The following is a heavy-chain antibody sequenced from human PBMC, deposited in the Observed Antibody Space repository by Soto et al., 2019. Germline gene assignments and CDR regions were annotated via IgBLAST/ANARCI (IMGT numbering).Heavy chain of an antibody. V-gene: IGHV3-23*01. CDR1: GFTFSNFA. CDR3: AKDLRRMHGSGSDH. J-gene: IGHJ4*02. D-gene: IGHD3-10*01. Sequence: EVQLLESGGDLVQPGGSLRLSCTASGFTFSNFAMNWVRQAPGKGLEWVSAISNSGGGTYYADSVRGRFTLSLDNAKNAVYLQMRSLRVDDTAIYFCAKDLRRMHGSGSDHWGLGALVSVSS. CDR2: ISNSGGGT.